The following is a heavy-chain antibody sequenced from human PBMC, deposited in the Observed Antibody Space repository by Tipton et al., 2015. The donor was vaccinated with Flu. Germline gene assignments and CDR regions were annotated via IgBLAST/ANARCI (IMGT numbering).Heavy chain of an antibody. J-gene: IGHJ6*02. D-gene: IGHD2-2*01. Sequence: LRLSCTVSGGSISSYYWSWIRQPPGKGLEWIGYIYYSGSTNYNPSLKSRVTISVDTSKNQFSLKLSSVTAADTAVYYCARLSSERTTYYYYYYGMDVWGQGTTVTVSS. V-gene: IGHV4-59*08. CDR2: IYYSGST. CDR1: GGSISSYY. CDR3: ARLSSERTTYYYYYYGMDV.